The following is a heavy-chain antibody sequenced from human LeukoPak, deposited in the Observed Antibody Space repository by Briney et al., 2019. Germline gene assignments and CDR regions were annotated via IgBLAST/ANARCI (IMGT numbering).Heavy chain of an antibody. CDR1: GGSISSYY. Sequence: PSETLSLTCTVSGGSISSYYWSWIRQPPGKGLEWIGYIYYSGSTNYNPSLKSRVTISVDTSKNQFSLKLSSVTAADTAVYYCARYTKSNWFDPWGQGTLVTVSS. D-gene: IGHD2-2*02. CDR2: IYYSGST. J-gene: IGHJ5*02. CDR3: ARYTKSNWFDP. V-gene: IGHV4-59*01.